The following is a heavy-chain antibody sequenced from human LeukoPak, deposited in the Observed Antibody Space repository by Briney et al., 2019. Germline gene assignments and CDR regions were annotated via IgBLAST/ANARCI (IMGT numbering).Heavy chain of an antibody. Sequence: ASVKVSCKASGGTFSSYAISWVRQAPGQGLEWMGRIIPIFGTANYVQKFQGRVTITTDESTSTAYMELSSLRSEDTAVYYCARVLYYYDSSGYYFDYWGQGTLVTVSS. CDR3: ARVLYYYDSSGYYFDY. CDR1: GGTFSSYA. V-gene: IGHV1-69*05. J-gene: IGHJ4*02. CDR2: IIPIFGTA. D-gene: IGHD3-22*01.